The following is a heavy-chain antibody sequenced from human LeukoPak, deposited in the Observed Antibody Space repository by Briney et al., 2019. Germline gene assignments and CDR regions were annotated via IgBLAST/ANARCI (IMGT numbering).Heavy chain of an antibody. D-gene: IGHD1-26*01. V-gene: IGHV3-74*01. CDR3: ARDGRSGNFDK. J-gene: IGHJ4*02. Sequence: GGSLRLSCPASGFTFSGYWMHWVRQAPGKGLAWVSVIRSDGSITTYADSVKGRFTISRDTAKNTLYLQMNSLRAEDTAVYYCARDGRSGNFDKWGQGTLVTVSS. CDR1: GFTFSGYW. CDR2: IRSDGSIT.